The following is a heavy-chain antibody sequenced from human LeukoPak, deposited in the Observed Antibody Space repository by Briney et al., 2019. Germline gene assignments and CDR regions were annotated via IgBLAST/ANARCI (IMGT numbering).Heavy chain of an antibody. Sequence: SETLSLTCIVSGASITSPDYYWAWIRQPPGKGLEWIGEINHSGSTNYNPSLKSRVTISVDTSKNQFSLKLSSVTAADTAVYYCARGYSGVLDYWGQGTLVTVSS. V-gene: IGHV4-39*07. J-gene: IGHJ4*02. CDR3: ARGYSGVLDY. CDR1: GASITSPDYY. CDR2: INHSGST. D-gene: IGHD1-26*01.